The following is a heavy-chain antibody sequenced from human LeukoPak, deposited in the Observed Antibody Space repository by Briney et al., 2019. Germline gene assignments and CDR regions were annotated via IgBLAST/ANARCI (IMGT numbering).Heavy chain of an antibody. CDR2: VFYSGST. CDR3: ARGGYYYMDV. Sequence: SETLSLTCTISGGSISTHYWSWVRQSPGKGPEWIGNVFYSGSTNYNPSLKSRVIISVDMSKNQFSLKLNSVTAADTAVYYCARGGYYYMDVWGKGTTVTVSS. J-gene: IGHJ6*03. V-gene: IGHV4-59*11. CDR1: GGSISTHY.